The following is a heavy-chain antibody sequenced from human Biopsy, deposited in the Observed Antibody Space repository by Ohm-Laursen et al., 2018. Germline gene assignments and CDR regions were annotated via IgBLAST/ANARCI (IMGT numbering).Heavy chain of an antibody. CDR2: IIPIFGTA. Sequence: SSAKVSCKASGGTFTNYVISWVRQAPGQGLEWMGGIIPIFGTANYAQKFQGRVTITADESTSTAYMELSSLRSDDTAVYYCARDALGGGSYRFFYWGQGSLVTVSS. J-gene: IGHJ4*02. D-gene: IGHD1-26*01. CDR3: ARDALGGGSYRFFY. CDR1: GGTFTNYV. V-gene: IGHV1-69*01.